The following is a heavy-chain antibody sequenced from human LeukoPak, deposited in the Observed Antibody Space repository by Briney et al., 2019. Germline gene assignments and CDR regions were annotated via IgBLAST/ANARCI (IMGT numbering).Heavy chain of an antibody. CDR2: IKQDGSEK. D-gene: IGHD3-10*02. V-gene: IGHV3-7*01. CDR3: AELGITMIGGV. Sequence: QPGGSLRLSCAASGFTFSSYWMSWVRQAPGKGLEWVANIKQDGSEKYYVDSVKVRFTISRDNAKNSLYLQMNSLRAEDTAVYYCAELGITMIGGVWGKGTTVTISS. CDR1: GFTFSSYW. J-gene: IGHJ6*04.